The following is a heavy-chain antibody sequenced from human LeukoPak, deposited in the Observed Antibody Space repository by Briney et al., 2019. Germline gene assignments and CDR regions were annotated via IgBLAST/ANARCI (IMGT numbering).Heavy chain of an antibody. CDR3: ARELTTFYYDISGYYGHAFDI. V-gene: IGHV3-48*03. D-gene: IGHD3-22*01. CDR2: ISSSGTI. CDR1: GFTFSSFE. Sequence: GGSLRLSCAASGFTFSSFEMNWVRQAPGKGLEWVSYISSSGTIYYADSVKGRFTISRDNAKNSLYVQMNSLRVEDTAVYYCARELTTFYYDISGYYGHAFDIWGQGTMVTVSS. J-gene: IGHJ3*02.